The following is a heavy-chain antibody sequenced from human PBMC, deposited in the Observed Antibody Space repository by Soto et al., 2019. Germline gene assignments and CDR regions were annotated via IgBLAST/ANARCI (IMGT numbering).Heavy chain of an antibody. CDR2: IYYSGGT. Sequence: KTSETLSLTCTVSDGSIRSDSWSWIRQPPGKGLEWVGYIYYSGGTSYNPSLKSRVTISVDTSKNQFYLKLSSVTTADTAMYYCATLNWNNYFDSWGQGTLVTVSS. D-gene: IGHD1-1*01. V-gene: IGHV4-59*01. J-gene: IGHJ4*02. CDR1: DGSIRSDS. CDR3: ATLNWNNYFDS.